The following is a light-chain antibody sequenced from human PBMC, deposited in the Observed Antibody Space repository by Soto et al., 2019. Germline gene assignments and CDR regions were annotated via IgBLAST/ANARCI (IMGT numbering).Light chain of an antibody. CDR2: GAF. V-gene: IGKV3-20*01. J-gene: IGKJ1*01. CDR1: QSVSSNY. Sequence: EIVLTQSPGTLSLSPGERATLSCRASQSVSSNYLAWYQQKPGQAPRLLIYGAFKRATGIPDRFSGSGSGTDFTLTISRLEPEDSAVYYCQQYGSSPTWTFGQGTKVDIK. CDR3: QQYGSSPTWT.